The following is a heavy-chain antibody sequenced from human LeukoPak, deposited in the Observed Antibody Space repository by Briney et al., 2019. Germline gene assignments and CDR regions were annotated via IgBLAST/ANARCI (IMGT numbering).Heavy chain of an antibody. J-gene: IGHJ4*02. CDR2: ISYDGSNK. D-gene: IGHD6-6*01. V-gene: IGHV3-30-3*01. CDR3: ARDLAGYSSSSSYYFDY. Sequence: GGSLRLSCAASGFTFSSYAMHWVRQAPGKGLEWVAVISYDGSNKYYADSVKGRFTISRDNSKNTLYLQMNSPRAEDTAVYYCARDLAGYSSSSSYYFDYWGQGTLVTVSS. CDR1: GFTFSSYA.